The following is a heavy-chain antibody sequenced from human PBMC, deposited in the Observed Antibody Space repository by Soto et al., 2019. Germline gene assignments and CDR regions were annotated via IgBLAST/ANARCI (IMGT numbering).Heavy chain of an antibody. CDR3: XXDRNGGWFHMDV. Sequence: QGQLVESGGGVVQPGRSLRLSCVGSGFPFWHYGMHWVRQAPGKGLEWVAVIWSDGNKEAYADSVKGRFAISRDNSKXXXXXXXXXXXXXXXXXXXXXXDRNGGWFHMDVWGQGTTVSVSS. V-gene: IGHV3-33*03. CDR2: IWSDGNKE. D-gene: IGHD6-19*01. CDR1: GFPFWHYG. J-gene: IGHJ6*02.